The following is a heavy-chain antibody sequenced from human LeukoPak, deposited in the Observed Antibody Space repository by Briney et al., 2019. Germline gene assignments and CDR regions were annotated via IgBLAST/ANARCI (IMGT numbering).Heavy chain of an antibody. CDR3: ARDAGYDFWSGYASNTPYYMDV. CDR1: GFTFSSYS. Sequence: GGSLRLSCAASGFTFSSYSMNWVRQAPGKGLEWVSSISSSSSYIYYADSVKGRFTISRDNAKNSLYLQMNSLRAEDTAVYYCARDAGYDFWSGYASNTPYYMDVWGKGTTVTVSS. D-gene: IGHD3-3*01. CDR2: ISSSSSYI. J-gene: IGHJ6*03. V-gene: IGHV3-21*01.